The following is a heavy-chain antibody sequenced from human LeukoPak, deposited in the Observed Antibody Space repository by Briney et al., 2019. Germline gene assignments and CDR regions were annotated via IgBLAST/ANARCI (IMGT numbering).Heavy chain of an antibody. CDR2: IIPNSGGT. CDR3: ARGVLLQGRGAFDI. Sequence: ASVKVSCKASGYTFTVYYIHWLRQAPGQGLEWMGWIIPNSGGTKYVQKFQDRVTMTRDTSISTAYMELSSLTYDDTAVYYCARGVLLQGRGAFDIWGQGAMVTVTS. V-gene: IGHV1-2*02. D-gene: IGHD1-26*01. J-gene: IGHJ3*02. CDR1: GYTFTVYY.